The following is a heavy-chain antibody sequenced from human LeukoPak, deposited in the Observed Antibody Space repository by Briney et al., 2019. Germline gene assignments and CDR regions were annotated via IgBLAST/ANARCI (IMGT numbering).Heavy chain of an antibody. CDR1: GGSFSGYY. J-gene: IGHJ4*02. D-gene: IGHD3-9*01. CDR3: ARGFNDILTGYYYFDY. CDR2: INHSGST. V-gene: IGHV4-34*01. Sequence: PSETLALTCAVYGGSFSGYYWSWIRQPPGKGLEWIGEINHSGSTNYNPSLKSRVTISVATSKNQFSLKLSSVTAADTAVYYCARGFNDILTGYYYFDYWGQGTLVTVSS.